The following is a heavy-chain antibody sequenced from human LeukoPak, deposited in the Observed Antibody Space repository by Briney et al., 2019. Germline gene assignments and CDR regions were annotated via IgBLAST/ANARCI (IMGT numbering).Heavy chain of an antibody. CDR1: GGSISSYY. V-gene: IGHV4-59*08. Sequence: SETLSLTCTVSGGSISSYYWSWIRQPPGKGLEWIGYIYYSGSTNYNPSLKSRVTISVDTSKNPFSLKLSSVTAADTAVYYCARGGGVVDDAFDIWGQGTMVTVSS. J-gene: IGHJ3*02. D-gene: IGHD3-3*01. CDR3: ARGGGVVDDAFDI. CDR2: IYYSGST.